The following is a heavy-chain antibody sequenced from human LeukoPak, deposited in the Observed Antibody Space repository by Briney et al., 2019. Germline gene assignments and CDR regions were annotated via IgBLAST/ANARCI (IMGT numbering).Heavy chain of an antibody. J-gene: IGHJ5*02. V-gene: IGHV4-59*08. Sequence: SETLSLTCTVSGGSISSYYWSWIRQPPGKGLEWIGYIYYSGSTNYNPSLKSRVTISLDTSKNQFSLKLSSATAADTAVYYCARAEQWLVQANWFDPWGQGTLVTVSS. CDR1: GGSISSYY. CDR2: IYYSGST. CDR3: ARAEQWLVQANWFDP. D-gene: IGHD6-19*01.